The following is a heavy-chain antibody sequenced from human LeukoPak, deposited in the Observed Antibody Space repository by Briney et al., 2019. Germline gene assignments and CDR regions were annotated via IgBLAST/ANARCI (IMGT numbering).Heavy chain of an antibody. Sequence: GGSLRLSCADSGFTFSSHWMHWVRQAPGRGLVWVSRIKYDASSTSYADSVKGRFTISRDNAKNTLYLQMNSLRAEDTAVYYCARGATYAYYQDYWGQGTLVTVSS. V-gene: IGHV3-74*01. CDR2: IKYDASST. D-gene: IGHD1-26*01. J-gene: IGHJ4*02. CDR3: ARGATYAYYQDY. CDR1: GFTFSSHW.